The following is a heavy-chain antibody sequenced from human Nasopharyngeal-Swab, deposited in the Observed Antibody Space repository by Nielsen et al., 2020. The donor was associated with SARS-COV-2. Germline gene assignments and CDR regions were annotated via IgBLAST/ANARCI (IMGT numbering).Heavy chain of an antibody. Sequence: GESLKISCAASGFTFSNYAMHWVRQAPGKGLEWVAFIAHDASNEYYGDSVKGRFSISRDSSKNTLYLQMDSLRGEDTAVYYCARDAPAHYGAFYWGRGTLVTVSS. CDR1: GFTFSNYA. CDR3: ARDAPAHYGAFY. J-gene: IGHJ4*02. CDR2: IAHDASNE. V-gene: IGHV3-30*02. D-gene: IGHD4-17*01.